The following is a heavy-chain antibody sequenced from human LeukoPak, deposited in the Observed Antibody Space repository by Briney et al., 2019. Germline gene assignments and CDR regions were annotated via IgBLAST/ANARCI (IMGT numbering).Heavy chain of an antibody. V-gene: IGHV3-20*04. D-gene: IGHD3-3*01. CDR1: GFTFDDYG. J-gene: IGHJ4*02. CDR2: INWNGGST. CDR3: ARSPALEWLSVPFDY. Sequence: GGSLRLSCAASGFTFDDYGMSWVRQAPGKGLEWVSGINWNGGSTGYADSVKGRFTISRDNAKNSLYLQMNSLRAEDTALYYCARSPALEWLSVPFDYWGQGTLVTVSS.